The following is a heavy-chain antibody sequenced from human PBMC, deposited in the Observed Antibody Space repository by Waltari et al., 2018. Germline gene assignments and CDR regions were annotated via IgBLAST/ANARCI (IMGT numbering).Heavy chain of an antibody. J-gene: IGHJ4*02. CDR2: IYSGGST. CDR1: DFTVSRNY. D-gene: IGHD4-17*01. Sequence: EVQLVESGGGLVRPGGSLSPSCSALDFTVSRNYMSWVRQAPGKGLEWVSVIYSGGSTYYADSVKGRFTISRDNSKNTLYLQMNSLRAEDTAVYYCARATAKRDYWGQGTLVTVSS. V-gene: IGHV3-66*02. CDR3: ARATAKRDY.